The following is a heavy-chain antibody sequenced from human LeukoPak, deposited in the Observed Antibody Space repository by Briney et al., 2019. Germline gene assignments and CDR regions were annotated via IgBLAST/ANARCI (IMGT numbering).Heavy chain of an antibody. CDR2: IYYSGST. Sequence: SETLSLTCTVSGGSISSGDYYWSWIRQPPGKGLEWIGYIYYSGSTYYNPSLKSRVTISVDTSKNQFSLQLSSVTAADTAVYYCARANDLGHFDYWGQGTLVTVSS. J-gene: IGHJ4*02. CDR3: ARANDLGHFDY. CDR1: GGSISSGDYY. V-gene: IGHV4-30-4*08.